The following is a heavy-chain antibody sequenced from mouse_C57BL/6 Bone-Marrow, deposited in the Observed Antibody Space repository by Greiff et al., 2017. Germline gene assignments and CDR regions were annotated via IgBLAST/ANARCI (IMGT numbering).Heavy chain of an antibody. V-gene: IGHV5-6*02. D-gene: IGHD1-1*01. J-gene: IGHJ3*01. CDR2: ISSGGSYT. Sequence: DVKLVESGGDLVKPGGSLKLSCAASGFTFSSYGMSWVRQTPDKRLEWVATISSGGSYTYYPDSVKGRFTISRDNAKNTLYLQMSSLKSEDTAMYYCARTTVVAPDWGQGTLVTVSA. CDR1: GFTFSSYG. CDR3: ARTTVVAPD.